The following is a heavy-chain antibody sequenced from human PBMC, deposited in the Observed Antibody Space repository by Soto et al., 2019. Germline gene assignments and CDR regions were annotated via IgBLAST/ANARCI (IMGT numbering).Heavy chain of an antibody. CDR2: ISYDGTNK. D-gene: IGHD6-19*01. CDR3: ARDASPSTSGWYGVDF. V-gene: IGHV3-30*04. CDR1: GFMFSAYA. J-gene: IGHJ4*01. Sequence: QVQLVEAGGGVVQPGRSLRLSCAASGFMFSAYAMLWVRQAPGKGLEWVAAISYDGTNKYYADSVKGRFTIYRDNSKNTLFLQMNSLRAEDKAVYYCARDASPSTSGWYGVDFWGHGTLVTVSS.